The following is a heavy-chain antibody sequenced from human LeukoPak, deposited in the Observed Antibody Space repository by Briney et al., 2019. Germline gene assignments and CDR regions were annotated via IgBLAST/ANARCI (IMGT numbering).Heavy chain of an antibody. V-gene: IGHV7-4-1*02. CDR3: ARGHHYGDYAGWSWFDP. J-gene: IGHJ5*02. CDR1: GYTFTSYA. Sequence: ASVKVSCKASGYTFTSYAMNWVRQAPGQGLEWMGWINTNTGNPTYAQGFTGRFVFSLDTSVSTAYLQISSLKAEDTAVYYCARGHHYGDYAGWSWFDPWGQRTLVTVSS. CDR2: INTNTGNP. D-gene: IGHD4-17*01.